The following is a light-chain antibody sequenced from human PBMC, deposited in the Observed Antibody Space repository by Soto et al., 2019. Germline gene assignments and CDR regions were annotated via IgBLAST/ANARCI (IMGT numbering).Light chain of an antibody. Sequence: QAVVTQPPSASGTPGQTVTIPCSGSSSNMGTNTVHWYQQLPGTAPKLLIYSNHQRTSGLPDRFSGSKSGTSGSLAISGLQSEDEADYFCAAWDDSLNAWVFGGGTKVTVL. CDR3: AAWDDSLNAWV. CDR2: SNH. J-gene: IGLJ3*02. CDR1: SSNMGTNT. V-gene: IGLV1-44*01.